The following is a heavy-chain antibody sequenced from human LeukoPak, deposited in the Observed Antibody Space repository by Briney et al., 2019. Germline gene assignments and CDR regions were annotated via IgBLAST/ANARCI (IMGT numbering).Heavy chain of an antibody. CDR2: ISSSNGYT. CDR3: PRGNTRYWSFDL. CDR1: GFTFSSYA. Sequence: GGSLRLSCAASGFTFSSYAMSWVRQAPGKGLEWVSAISSSNGYTNYADSVKGQFTISRDNAKNSLYLQMNSLRAEDTAVYYCPRGNTRYWSFDLWGRGTLVTISS. D-gene: IGHD1/OR15-1a*01. J-gene: IGHJ2*01. V-gene: IGHV3-21*04.